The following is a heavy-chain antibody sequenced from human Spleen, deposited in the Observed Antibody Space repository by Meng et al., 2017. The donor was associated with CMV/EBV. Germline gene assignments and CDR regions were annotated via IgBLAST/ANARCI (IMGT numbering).Heavy chain of an antibody. J-gene: IGHJ6*02. V-gene: IGHV3-23*01. CDR3: AKDGGYGDYMYYYYYGMDV. CDR2: ISDSDGST. CDR1: GFTFSSYA. Sequence: GGSLRLSCAASGFTFSSYAMSWVRQAPGKGLEWVSAISDSDGSTYYAVSVKGRFTISRDNSKNMLYLQMNTLRAEDTAVYYCAKDGGYGDYMYYYYYGMDVWGQGTTVTVSS. D-gene: IGHD4-17*01.